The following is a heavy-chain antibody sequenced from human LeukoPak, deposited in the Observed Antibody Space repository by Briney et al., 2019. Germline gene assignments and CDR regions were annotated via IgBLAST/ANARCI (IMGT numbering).Heavy chain of an antibody. V-gene: IGHV3-21*04. D-gene: IGHD7-27*01. Sequence: GSLRLSCAASGFTFSSYSMSWVRQAPGKGLEWVSSISSSKTYIYYADSVKGRFTISRDNVKNSLYLQMNSLRVEDTAVYYCARDLAWGALDYWGQGTLVTVSS. CDR3: ARDLAWGALDY. J-gene: IGHJ4*02. CDR1: GFTFSSYS. CDR2: ISSSKTYI.